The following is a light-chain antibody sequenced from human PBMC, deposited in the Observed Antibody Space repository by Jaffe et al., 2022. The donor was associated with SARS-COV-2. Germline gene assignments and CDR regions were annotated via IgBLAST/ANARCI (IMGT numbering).Light chain of an antibody. Sequence: DVQMTQSPSTLSASVGDRVTITCRASQSISAWLAWYQQKPGEAPKLLIYKASTLKSGVPSRFSGSGSGTEFTLTISSLQPDDFAIYYCQQYNSYLWTFGQGTKVEIK. CDR3: QQYNSYLWT. J-gene: IGKJ1*01. CDR1: QSISAW. V-gene: IGKV1-5*03. CDR2: KAS.